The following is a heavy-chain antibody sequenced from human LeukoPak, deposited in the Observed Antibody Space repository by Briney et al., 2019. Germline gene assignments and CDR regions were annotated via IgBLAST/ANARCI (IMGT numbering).Heavy chain of an antibody. J-gene: IGHJ6*02. CDR3: ARDYDILTGYDYYYGMDV. V-gene: IGHV1-18*01. Sequence: ASVKVSCKPSGYPFTASGLTWIRQAPGQGLEWMGWVNPYNGDTAYAQSLQGRVTMTTDTSTNTAYMELRSLRSDDTAVYYCARDYDILTGYDYYYGMDVWGQGTTVTVSS. D-gene: IGHD3-9*01. CDR2: VNPYNGDT. CDR1: GYPFTASG.